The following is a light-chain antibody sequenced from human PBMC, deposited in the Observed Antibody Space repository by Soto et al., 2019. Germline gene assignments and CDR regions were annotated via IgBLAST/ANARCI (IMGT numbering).Light chain of an antibody. V-gene: IGLV2-8*01. CDR1: SSDVGGYNY. Sequence: QSVLTQPDSVSGSPGQSITISCTGTSSDVGGYNYVSWYQQHPGKAPKLMIYEVNKRPSGVPDRFSGSKSGNTASLTVSGLQAEDEADYYCSSYAGSSNVFGTGTKVTVL. CDR3: SSYAGSSNV. CDR2: EVN. J-gene: IGLJ1*01.